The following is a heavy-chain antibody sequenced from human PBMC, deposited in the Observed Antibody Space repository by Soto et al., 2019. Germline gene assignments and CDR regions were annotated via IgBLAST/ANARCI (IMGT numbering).Heavy chain of an antibody. CDR1: GGSIRDYF. V-gene: IGHV4-59*13. CDR2: VYYSGSI. CDR3: AAGSRLAAAATPPSH. J-gene: IGHJ1*01. D-gene: IGHD6-13*01. Sequence: ETLALTCAVSGGSIRDYFWSWIRQPPGKGLDWIGSVYYSGSINYNPSLMSRVTISFDASNSQFSLRLRTVTAADTAVYYCAAGSRLAAAATPPSHWGRGTQVTVSS.